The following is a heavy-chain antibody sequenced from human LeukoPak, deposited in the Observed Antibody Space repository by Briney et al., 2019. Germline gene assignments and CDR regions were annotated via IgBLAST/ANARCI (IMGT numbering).Heavy chain of an antibody. CDR1: GGSFSGYY. V-gene: IGHV4-34*01. Sequence: SETLSLTCAVYGGSFSGYYWSWIRQPPGKGLGWIGEINHSGSTNYNPSLKSRVTISVDTSKNQFSLKLSSVTAADTAVYYCARPSSGWAPGYHYWGQGTLVTVSS. D-gene: IGHD6-19*01. J-gene: IGHJ4*02. CDR2: INHSGST. CDR3: ARPSSGWAPGYHY.